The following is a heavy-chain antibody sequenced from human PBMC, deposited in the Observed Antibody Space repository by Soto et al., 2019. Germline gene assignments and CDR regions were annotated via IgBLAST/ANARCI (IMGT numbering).Heavy chain of an antibody. CDR2: IIPILGIA. J-gene: IGHJ3*02. D-gene: IGHD6-13*01. Sequence: QVQLVQSGAEVKKPGSSVKVSCKASGGTFSSYTISWVRQAPGQGLEWMGRIIPILGIANYAQKFQGRVTITADKSTSTAYMELSSLRSEDTAVYSCATPLSSPDAFDIWGQGTMVTVSS. CDR1: GGTFSSYT. V-gene: IGHV1-69*02. CDR3: ATPLSSPDAFDI.